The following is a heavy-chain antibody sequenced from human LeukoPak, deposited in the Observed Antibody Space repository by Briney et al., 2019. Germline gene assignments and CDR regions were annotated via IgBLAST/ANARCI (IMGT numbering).Heavy chain of an antibody. CDR1: GFTFSSYA. CDR2: ISGSGGST. V-gene: IGHV3-23*01. D-gene: IGHD6-19*01. Sequence: AGGSLRLSCAASGFTFSSYAMSWVRQAPGKGLEWVSAISGSGGSTYYADSVKGRFTISRDNSKNTLYLQMNSLRAEDTAVYYCARAHPSGWFYFDYWGQGTLVTVSS. CDR3: ARAHPSGWFYFDY. J-gene: IGHJ4*02.